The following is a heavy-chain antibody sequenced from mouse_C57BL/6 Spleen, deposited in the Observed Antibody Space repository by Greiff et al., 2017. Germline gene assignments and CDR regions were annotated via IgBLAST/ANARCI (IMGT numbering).Heavy chain of an antibody. J-gene: IGHJ4*01. Sequence: EVQVVESGGGLVKPGGSLKLSCAASGFTFSDYGMHWVRQAPEKGLEWVAYISRGSSTIYYADTVKGRFTISRDNAKNTLFLQMTSLRSEDTAMYYCARDYDGYYDYAMDDWGQGTSVTVSS. V-gene: IGHV5-17*01. CDR1: GFTFSDYG. CDR3: ARDYDGYYDYAMDD. CDR2: ISRGSSTI. D-gene: IGHD2-3*01.